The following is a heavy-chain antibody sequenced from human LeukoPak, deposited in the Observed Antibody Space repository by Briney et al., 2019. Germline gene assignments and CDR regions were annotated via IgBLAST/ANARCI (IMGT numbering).Heavy chain of an antibody. D-gene: IGHD3-22*01. Sequence: GESLKISCKGSGYSFPSYWIGWVRQMPGKGLEWMGIIYPGDSDTRYSPSFQGQVTISADKSISTAYLQWSSLKASDTAMYYCARHKWVYYYDSSGYYPIDYWGQGTLVTVSS. J-gene: IGHJ4*02. CDR1: GYSFPSYW. CDR2: IYPGDSDT. CDR3: ARHKWVYYYDSSGYYPIDY. V-gene: IGHV5-51*01.